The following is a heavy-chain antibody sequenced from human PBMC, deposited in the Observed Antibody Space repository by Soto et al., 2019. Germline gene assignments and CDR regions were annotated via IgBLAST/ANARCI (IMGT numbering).Heavy chain of an antibody. J-gene: IGHJ4*02. CDR2: ISYNGSTK. V-gene: IGHV3-48*01. Sequence: GGSLRLSCAASGFTFSSYSMNWVRQAPGKGLEWVSFISYNGSTKYYADSVKGRFTISRDNSKNTLYLQMNSLRAEDTAVYYCARGQRDGYWEYYFDSWGPGSLVTVSS. CDR3: ARGQRDGYWEYYFDS. D-gene: IGHD5-12*01. CDR1: GFTFSSYS.